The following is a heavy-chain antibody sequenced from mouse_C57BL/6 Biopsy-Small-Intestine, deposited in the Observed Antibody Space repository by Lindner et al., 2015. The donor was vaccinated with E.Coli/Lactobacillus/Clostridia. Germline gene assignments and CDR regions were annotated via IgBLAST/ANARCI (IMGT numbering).Heavy chain of an antibody. CDR2: INPSVDST. J-gene: IGHJ4*01. V-gene: IGHV1-53*01. CDR3: ASSYYFGSQWFDP. D-gene: IGHD1-1*02. Sequence: SVKVSCKASGYSFTSYYMHWVRQAPGQGLEWMGIINPSVDSTIYAQKFQGRVTMTRDTSTSTVYMELSSLRSEDTAVYYCASSYYFGSQWFDPWGQGTLVTVSS. CDR1: GYSFTSYY.